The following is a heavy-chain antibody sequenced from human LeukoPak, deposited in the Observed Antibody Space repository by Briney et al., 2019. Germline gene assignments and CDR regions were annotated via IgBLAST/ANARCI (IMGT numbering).Heavy chain of an antibody. Sequence: GGSLRLSCAASGFTFSSYAMSWVRQAPGKGLEWVSAISGSGGSTYYADPVKGRFTISRDNSKNTLYLQMNSLRAEDTAVYYCAKGQVPAAPYYYYGMDVWGQGTTVTVSS. V-gene: IGHV3-23*01. CDR3: AKGQVPAAPYYYYGMDV. J-gene: IGHJ6*02. D-gene: IGHD2-2*01. CDR1: GFTFSSYA. CDR2: ISGSGGST.